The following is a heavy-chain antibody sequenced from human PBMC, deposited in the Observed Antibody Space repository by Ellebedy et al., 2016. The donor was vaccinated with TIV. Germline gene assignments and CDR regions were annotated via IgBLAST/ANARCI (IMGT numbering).Heavy chain of an antibody. CDR2: ISGSGGST. CDR3: ARDMRNDPEQGFMITFGGVIGS. J-gene: IGHJ4*02. Sequence: GGSLRLSXAASGFTFSSYAMSWVRQAPGKGLEWVSAISGSGGSTYYADSVKGRFTISRDNSKNTLYLQMNSLRAEDTAVYYCARDMRNDPEQGFMITFGGVIGSWGQGTLVTVSS. V-gene: IGHV3-23*01. D-gene: IGHD3-16*02. CDR1: GFTFSSYA.